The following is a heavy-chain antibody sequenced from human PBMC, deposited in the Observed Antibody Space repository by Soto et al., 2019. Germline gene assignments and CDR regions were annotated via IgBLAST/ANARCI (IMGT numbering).Heavy chain of an antibody. CDR1: GFTFSSYG. CDR3: AKDHGGSSSSGGMDV. Sequence: HPGGSLRLSCAASGFTFSSYGMHWVRQAPGKGLEWVAVISYDGSNKYYADSVKGRFTISRDNSKNTLYLQMNSLRAEDTAVYYCAKDHGGSSSSGGMDVWGQGTTVTVSS. V-gene: IGHV3-30*18. D-gene: IGHD6-6*01. CDR2: ISYDGSNK. J-gene: IGHJ6*02.